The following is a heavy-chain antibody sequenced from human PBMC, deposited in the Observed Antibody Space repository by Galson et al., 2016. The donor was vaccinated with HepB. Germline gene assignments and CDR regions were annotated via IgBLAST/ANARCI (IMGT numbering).Heavy chain of an antibody. J-gene: IGHJ4*02. CDR1: GFVFSNFG. V-gene: IGHV3-23*01. D-gene: IGHD1-1*01. CDR2: ISTRRTT. CDR3: AKERLVRRIFDH. Sequence: SLRLSCAASGFVFSNFGLSWVRQAPGKGLEWVASISTRRTTYYSDSVQGRFTISRDNSNNTTYLQMNGLRAEDTAVYYCAKERLVRRIFDHWGQGTLLTVSS.